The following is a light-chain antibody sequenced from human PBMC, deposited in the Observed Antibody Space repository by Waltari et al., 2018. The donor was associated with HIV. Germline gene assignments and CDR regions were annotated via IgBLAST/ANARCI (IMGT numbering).Light chain of an antibody. CDR2: TNN. CDR3: GVWDDNLRGV. V-gene: IGLV1-47*01. Sequence: QAVLTQPPSASASSGQKITISCSGGDSNVGRHYVSWYHQFPGGAPKLLLYTNNQRSSGVPDRFSGSKSGTSASLTISGLRSEDEGIYFCGVWDDNLRGVFGGGTRLTVL. CDR1: DSNVGRHY. J-gene: IGLJ2*01.